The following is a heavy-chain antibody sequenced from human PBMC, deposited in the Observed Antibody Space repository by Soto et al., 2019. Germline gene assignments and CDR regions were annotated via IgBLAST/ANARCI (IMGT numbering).Heavy chain of an antibody. J-gene: IGHJ4*02. D-gene: IGHD6-19*01. CDR1: GYTYTSYD. CDR2: MNPNSGNT. CDR3: ARVIAVASTSDY. V-gene: IGHV1-8*01. Sequence: QVQLVQSGAEVKKPGASVKVSCKASGYTYTSYDINWVRQATGQGLEWMGWMNPNSGNTGYAQKFQGRVTMTRNTSISTTYMELSSLRSEDTAVYYCARVIAVASTSDYWGQGTLVTVSS.